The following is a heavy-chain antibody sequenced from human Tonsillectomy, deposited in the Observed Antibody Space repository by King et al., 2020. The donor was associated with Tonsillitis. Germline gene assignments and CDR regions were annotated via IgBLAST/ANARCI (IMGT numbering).Heavy chain of an antibody. CDR2: IYYSGDT. J-gene: IGHJ4*02. V-gene: IGHV4-39*01. Sequence: QLQESGPGLVKPSETLSLTCTVSGGSMTNTNYYWGWIRQPPGKGLEWIGSIYYSGDTYYNPSLKSRVTISEDTSKKQFSLKLSSVTAADTAVYHCARHAPGPAVLDSWGQGTLVTVSS. D-gene: IGHD6-13*01. CDR3: ARHAPGPAVLDS. CDR1: GGSMTNTNYY.